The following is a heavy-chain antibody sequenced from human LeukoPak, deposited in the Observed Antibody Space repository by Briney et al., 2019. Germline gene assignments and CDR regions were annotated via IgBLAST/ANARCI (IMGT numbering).Heavy chain of an antibody. CDR3: ASGIAARPGYSSSAPPKNYYMGV. Sequence: GGSLRLSCAASGFTFSSYSMNWVRQAPGKGLEWVSSISSSSSYIYYADSVKGGFTISRDNAKNSLYLQMNSLRAEDTAVYYCASGIAARPGYSSSAPPKNYYMGVWGKGTTVTVSS. CDR2: ISSSSSYI. CDR1: GFTFSSYS. D-gene: IGHD6-6*01. V-gene: IGHV3-21*01. J-gene: IGHJ6*03.